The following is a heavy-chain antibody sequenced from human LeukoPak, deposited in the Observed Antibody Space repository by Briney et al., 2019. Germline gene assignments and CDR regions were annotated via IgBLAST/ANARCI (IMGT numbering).Heavy chain of an antibody. CDR2: IYHSGST. D-gene: IGHD6-13*01. Sequence: NPSGTLSLTFAVSGGSISSSNWWSWVRQPPGKGLEWIGEIYHSGSTNYNPSLKSRVTISVDKSKNQFSLKLSSVTAADTAVYYCARHVFPYSSSFPLDYWGQGTLVTVSS. V-gene: IGHV4-4*02. J-gene: IGHJ4*02. CDR3: ARHVFPYSSSFPLDY. CDR1: GGSISSSNW.